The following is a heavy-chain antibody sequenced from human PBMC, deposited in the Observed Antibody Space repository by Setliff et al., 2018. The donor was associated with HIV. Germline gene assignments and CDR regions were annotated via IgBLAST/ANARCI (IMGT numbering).Heavy chain of an antibody. CDR3: ARGRSCESDWCWLYYNYYYGMDV. V-gene: IGHV4-34*01. CDR1: GGSLTNYY. Sequence: PSETLSLTCAVYGGSLTNYYWSWIQQSPGKGLEWIGEITDDGTATYTSSLKSRVTISLDTSKKQLSLKVTSVTAADTAIYYCARGRSCESDWCWLYYNYYYGMDVWAQGTAVTVSS. D-gene: IGHD2-8*01. J-gene: IGHJ6*02. CDR2: ITDDGTA.